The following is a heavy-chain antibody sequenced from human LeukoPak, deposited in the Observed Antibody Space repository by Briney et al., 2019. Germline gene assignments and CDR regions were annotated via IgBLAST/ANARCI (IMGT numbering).Heavy chain of an antibody. D-gene: IGHD5-18*01. CDR3: ARNHVDTAMGN. J-gene: IGHJ4*02. CDR1: GYTFTSYY. CDR2: INPSGGST. V-gene: IGHV1-46*01. Sequence: ASVKVSCKASGYTFTSYYMHWVRQAPGQGLEWMGIINPSGGSTSYAQKFQGRVTMTRDTSTSTVYMELSSLRPEDTAVYYCARNHVDTAMGNWGQGTLVTVSS.